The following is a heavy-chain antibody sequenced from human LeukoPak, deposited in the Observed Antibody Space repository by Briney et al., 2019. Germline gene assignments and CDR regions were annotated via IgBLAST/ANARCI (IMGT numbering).Heavy chain of an antibody. J-gene: IGHJ5*02. D-gene: IGHD2/OR15-2a*01. CDR2: IGGSNVPRT. CDR1: GFIFSNSA. V-gene: IGHV3-23*01. Sequence: GGSLRLSCAASGFIFSNSALSWVRLPPGRELEWVAGIGGSNVPRTWYADSMKGRFTISRDDSKSTLYLQMTSLRAEDTALYYCVKFAPGFLSADWFDPWGQGTRVTVSS. CDR3: VKFAPGFLSADWFDP.